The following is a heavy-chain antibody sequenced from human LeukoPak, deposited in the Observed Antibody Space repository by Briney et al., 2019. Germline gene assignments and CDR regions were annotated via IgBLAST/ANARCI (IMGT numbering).Heavy chain of an antibody. V-gene: IGHV4-34*01. CDR2: INHSGST. Sequence: SETLSLTCAVYGGSFSGYYWSWIRQPPGKGLEWIGEINHSGSTNYNPSLKSRVTISVDTSKNQFSLKLSSVTAADTAVYYCARRYCPGIAVAAYGYWGQGTLVTVSS. CDR3: ARRYCPGIAVAAYGY. J-gene: IGHJ4*02. CDR1: GGSFSGYY. D-gene: IGHD6-19*01.